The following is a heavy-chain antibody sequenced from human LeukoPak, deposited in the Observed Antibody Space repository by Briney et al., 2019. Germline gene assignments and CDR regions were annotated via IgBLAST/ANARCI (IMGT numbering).Heavy chain of an antibody. CDR3: ARSTAASASDY. J-gene: IGHJ4*02. V-gene: IGHV3-23*01. CDR2: ITASGDRT. CDR1: GFTFNTFA. D-gene: IGHD6-13*01. Sequence: GGSLRLSCAASGFTFNTFAMTWVRQAPGKGLEWVSSITASGDRTFNADSVKGRFTISRDNSKNTLYLLMNSLRAEDTALYYCARSTAASASDYWGQGTLVTVSS.